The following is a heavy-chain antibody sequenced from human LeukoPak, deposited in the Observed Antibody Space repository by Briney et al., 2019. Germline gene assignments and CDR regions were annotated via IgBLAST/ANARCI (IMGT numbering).Heavy chain of an antibody. V-gene: IGHV3-7*04. CDR3: ARMRDGYMGRYYFDY. CDR1: GFTFSSYW. J-gene: IGHJ4*02. Sequence: GGSLRLSCAASGFTFSSYWMSWVRQAPGKGLEWVANIKEDGSDKKYVDSVKGQFTTSRDNAKNSLYLQMNSLRAEDTAVYYCARMRDGYMGRYYFDYWGQGTLVTVSS. CDR2: IKEDGSDK. D-gene: IGHD5-24*01.